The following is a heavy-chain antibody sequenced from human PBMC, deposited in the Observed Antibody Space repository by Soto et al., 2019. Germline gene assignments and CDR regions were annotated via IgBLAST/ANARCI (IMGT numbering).Heavy chain of an antibody. CDR3: VKDESINWYSGHFRH. J-gene: IGHJ1*01. D-gene: IGHD6-13*01. V-gene: IGHV3-9*01. CDR1: GFTFDDYA. Sequence: LRLSCAASGFTFDDYAMHWVRQVPGKGLVWVSGINWNSGSIGYGDSVKGRFAISRDNAKNSLHLQMNSLSAEDTAFYYCVKDESINWYSGHFRHWGQGTLVTVSS. CDR2: INWNSGSI.